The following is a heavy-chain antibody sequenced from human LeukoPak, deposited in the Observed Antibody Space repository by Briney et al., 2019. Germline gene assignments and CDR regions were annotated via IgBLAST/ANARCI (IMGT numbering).Heavy chain of an antibody. V-gene: IGHV4-61*01. D-gene: IGHD6-13*01. J-gene: IGHJ4*02. CDR3: ARAPGYSSSWYEQYYFDY. Sequence: SETLSLTCTVSGGSVSSGSYCWSWIRQPAGKGLEWLGYIYYSGSTNYNPSLKSRVTISVDTSKNQFSLRLSSVTAADTAVYYCARAPGYSSSWYEQYYFDYWGQGSLVTVSS. CDR1: GGSVSSGSYC. CDR2: IYYSGST.